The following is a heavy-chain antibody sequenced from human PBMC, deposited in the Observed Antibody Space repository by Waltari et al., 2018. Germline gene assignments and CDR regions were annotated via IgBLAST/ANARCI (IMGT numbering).Heavy chain of an antibody. V-gene: IGHV1-2*02. CDR3: ARCPYYDFWSGYLNWFDP. Sequence: QVQLVQSGAEVRKPGASVKVSCKASGYTVTGYYMHWVRQATGQGLEWMGWINPNSGGTNYAQKFQGRVTMTRDTSISTAYMELSRLRSDDTAVYYCARCPYYDFWSGYLNWFDPWGQGTLVTVSS. CDR2: INPNSGGT. D-gene: IGHD3-3*01. J-gene: IGHJ5*02. CDR1: GYTVTGYY.